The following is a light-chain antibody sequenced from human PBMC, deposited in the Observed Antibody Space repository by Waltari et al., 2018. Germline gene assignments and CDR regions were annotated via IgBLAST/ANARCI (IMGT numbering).Light chain of an antibody. Sequence: EIVMTQSPATLSVSPAEGSTLSCRASQSVSSNLAWYQHKPGQAPRLLIYGASTRATGIPARFSGSGSGTDFTLSISSLQSEDFALYYCQQYNDWPKITFGQGTRLEIK. J-gene: IGKJ5*01. CDR1: QSVSSN. CDR2: GAS. V-gene: IGKV3-15*01. CDR3: QQYNDWPKIT.